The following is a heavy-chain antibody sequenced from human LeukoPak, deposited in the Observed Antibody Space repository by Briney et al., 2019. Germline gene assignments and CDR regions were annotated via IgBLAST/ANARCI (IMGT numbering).Heavy chain of an antibody. CDR1: GYTFTGYY. CDR3: ALTGTGVRQLDY. CDR2: INPNSGRT. J-gene: IGHJ4*02. V-gene: IGHV1-2*06. Sequence: ASVKVSCRASGYTFTGYYMHWVRQAPGQGLEWMGRINPNSGRTNYAQKFQGRVTMTRDTSISTAYMELSRLRSDDTAVYYCALTGTGVRQLDYWGQGTLVTVSS. D-gene: IGHD3-10*01.